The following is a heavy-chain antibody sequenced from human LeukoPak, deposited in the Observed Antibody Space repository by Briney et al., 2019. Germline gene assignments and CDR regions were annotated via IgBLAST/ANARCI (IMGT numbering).Heavy chain of an antibody. CDR1: GGSVSSGSYY. CDR2: IYYSGST. D-gene: IGHD1-26*01. CDR3: ARLGGSYFDV. V-gene: IGHV4-39*01. J-gene: IGHJ4*02. Sequence: SETLSLTCTVSGGSVSSGSYYWGWIRQPPGKGLEWIGSIYYSGSTYYNPSLKSRVTISVDTSKNQFSLKLSSVTAADTAVYYCARLGGSYFDVWGQGTLVTVSS.